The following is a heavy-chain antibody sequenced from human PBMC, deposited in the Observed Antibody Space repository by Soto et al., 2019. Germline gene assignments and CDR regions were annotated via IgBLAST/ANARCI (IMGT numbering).Heavy chain of an antibody. J-gene: IGHJ6*02. Sequence: EVQLVQSGAEVKKPGESLRISCKGSGYSFTSYWISWVRQMPGKGLEWMGRIDPSDSYTNYSPSFQGHVTISADKSISTAYLQWSSLKASDTAMYYCARHIIVATKYYYYGMDVWGQGTTVTVSS. CDR3: ARHIIVATKYYYYGMDV. CDR1: GYSFTSYW. D-gene: IGHD5-12*01. V-gene: IGHV5-10-1*03. CDR2: IDPSDSYT.